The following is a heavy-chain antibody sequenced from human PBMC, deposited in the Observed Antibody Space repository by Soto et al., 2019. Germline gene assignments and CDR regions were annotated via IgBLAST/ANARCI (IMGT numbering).Heavy chain of an antibody. J-gene: IGHJ6*02. V-gene: IGHV3-11*06. CDR3: ARPLQYCTNGVCYGYHGMDV. Sequence: QAPGKGLEWVSYISSSSSYTNYADSVKGRFTISRDNAKNSLYLQMNSLRAEDTAVYYCARPLQYCTNGVCYGYHGMDVWGQGTTVTVSS. CDR2: ISSSSSYT. D-gene: IGHD2-8*01.